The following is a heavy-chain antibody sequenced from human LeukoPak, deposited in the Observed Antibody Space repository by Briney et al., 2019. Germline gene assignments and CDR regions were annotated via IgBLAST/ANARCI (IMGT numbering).Heavy chain of an antibody. D-gene: IGHD6-13*01. CDR1: GFTLSGYW. CDR3: AREGPIAAALGNGGAFDI. V-gene: IGHV3-53*01. Sequence: PGGSLRLSCAASGFTLSGYWKSWVRRAPGKGLEWVSVIYSGGSTYYADSVKGRFTISRDNFKNTLYLQMNSLRAEDTAVYYCAREGPIAAALGNGGAFDIWGQGTMVTVSS. CDR2: IYSGGST. J-gene: IGHJ3*02.